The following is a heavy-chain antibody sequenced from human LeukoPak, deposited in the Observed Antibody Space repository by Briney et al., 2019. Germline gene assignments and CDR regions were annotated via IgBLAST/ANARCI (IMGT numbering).Heavy chain of an antibody. J-gene: IGHJ4*02. D-gene: IGHD1-1*01. CDR3: ARVTEWNDFDY. CDR1: GGSISSYY. V-gene: IGHV4-59*01. Sequence: SETLSLTCTVSGGSISSYYWSWIRQPPGKGLEWIGYIIDSGSTNYNPSLKSRVTLSVDTSKNQFSLKLTSVTAADSAVYYCARVTEWNDFDYWGQGTLVTVSS. CDR2: IIDSGST.